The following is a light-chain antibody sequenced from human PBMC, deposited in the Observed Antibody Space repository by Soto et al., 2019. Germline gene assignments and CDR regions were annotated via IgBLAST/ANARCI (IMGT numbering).Light chain of an antibody. CDR1: QRINSW. V-gene: IGKV1-5*03. CDR3: QQYDTYTQIA. CDR2: KAS. J-gene: IGKJ5*01. Sequence: DIQMTQSPSTLSAYIGETVTITCRASQRINSWLAWYRQKPGQAPRLLIYKASILESGVPSRFSGREAGTEFTLTISNLQPDDFATYYCQQYDTYTQIAFGQGTRLEIQ.